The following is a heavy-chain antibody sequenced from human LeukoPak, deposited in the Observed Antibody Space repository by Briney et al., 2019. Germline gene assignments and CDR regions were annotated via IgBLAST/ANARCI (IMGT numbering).Heavy chain of an antibody. Sequence: PGGSLRLSCAASGFTFSSYSMNWVRQAPGKGLEWVSGISGSGGSTNYADSVKGRLIISRDNSKNTLYLQMNSLRAEDTAVYYCAKDGYYDSSGSPTGYFDYWGQGTLVTVSS. V-gene: IGHV3-23*01. CDR3: AKDGYYDSSGSPTGYFDY. CDR2: ISGSGGST. J-gene: IGHJ4*02. D-gene: IGHD3-22*01. CDR1: GFTFSSYS.